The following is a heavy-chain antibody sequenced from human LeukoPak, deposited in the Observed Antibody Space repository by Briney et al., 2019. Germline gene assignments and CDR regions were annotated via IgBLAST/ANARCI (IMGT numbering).Heavy chain of an antibody. D-gene: IGHD6-6*01. CDR3: ARELTLGYSSSSNYYYYGMDV. CDR1: GGSISSYY. V-gene: IGHV4-4*07. J-gene: IGHJ6*02. Sequence: SETLSLTCTVSGGSISSYYWSWIRQPAGKGLEWIGRIYTSGSTNYNPSLKSRVTMSVDTSKNQISLKLSSVTAADTAVYYCARELTLGYSSSSNYYYYGMDVWGQGTTVTVSS. CDR2: IYTSGST.